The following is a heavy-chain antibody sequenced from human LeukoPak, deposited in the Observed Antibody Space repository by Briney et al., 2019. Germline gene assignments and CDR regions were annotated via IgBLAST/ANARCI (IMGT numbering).Heavy chain of an antibody. J-gene: IGHJ4*02. D-gene: IGHD3-22*01. V-gene: IGHV3-21*01. Sequence: PGGSLRLSCAAPGFTFSSYSMNWVRQAPGKGLEWVSSISTSSSYIYYADSVKGRFTISRDNAKNSLYLQMNSLRAEDTAVYYCATPRDDYDSSGYLWRSDYWGQGTLVTVSS. CDR2: ISTSSSYI. CDR1: GFTFSSYS. CDR3: ATPRDDYDSSGYLWRSDY.